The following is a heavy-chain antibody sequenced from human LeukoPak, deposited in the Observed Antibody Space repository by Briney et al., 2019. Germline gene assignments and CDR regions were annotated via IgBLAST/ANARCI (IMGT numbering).Heavy chain of an antibody. D-gene: IGHD3-16*02. J-gene: IGHJ4*02. Sequence: ASVKVSCKASGYTFTSYGITWVRQAPGQGLEWMGWISTFNGNTKYSQQLQGRVTMTTDTSTSTAYMELRSLRSDDTAVYYCARGRLITFGGTIAIEYFDHWGQGTLVTVSS. CDR1: GYTFTSYG. V-gene: IGHV1-18*01. CDR2: ISTFNGNT. CDR3: ARGRLITFGGTIAIEYFDH.